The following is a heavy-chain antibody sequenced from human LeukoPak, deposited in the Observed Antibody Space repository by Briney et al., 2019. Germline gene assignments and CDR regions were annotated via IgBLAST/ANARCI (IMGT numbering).Heavy chain of an antibody. CDR1: GYTFTSYD. CDR3: ARVMVRGVKTTKVDY. Sequence: ASVKVSCKASGYTFTSYDISWVRQAPGQGLEWMGWISAYNGNTNYAQKLQGRVTMTTDTSTSTAYMELRSLRSDDTAVYYCARVMVRGVKTTKVDYWGQGTLVTVSS. D-gene: IGHD3-10*01. V-gene: IGHV1-18*01. J-gene: IGHJ4*02. CDR2: ISAYNGNT.